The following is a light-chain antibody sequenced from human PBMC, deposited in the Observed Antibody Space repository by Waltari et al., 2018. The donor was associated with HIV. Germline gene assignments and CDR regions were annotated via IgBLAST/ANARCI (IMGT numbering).Light chain of an antibody. CDR1: SLRSYY. Sequence: SSELTQAPAVSVALGQTVRITCQGDSLRSYYASWYQQKPGQAPVLFIYGKNNRPSGIPDRFAGSSSGNTASLTITGAQAEDEADYYCNSRDSSGNHPVFGGGTKLTVL. J-gene: IGLJ2*01. V-gene: IGLV3-19*01. CDR2: GKN. CDR3: NSRDSSGNHPV.